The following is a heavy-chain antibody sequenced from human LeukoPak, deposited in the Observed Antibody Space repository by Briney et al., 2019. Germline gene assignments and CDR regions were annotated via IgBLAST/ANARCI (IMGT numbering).Heavy chain of an antibody. CDR1: GDSVSSNSAA. CDR3: ARDANYHDSDAYYDALDI. J-gene: IGHJ3*02. D-gene: IGHD3-16*01. Sequence: PSQTLSLTCAISGDSVSSNSAAWNWIRQSPSRGLEWLGGTYYRSKWYNDYAVSVKSRITINPDTSKNQFSLKLSSVTAADTAVYYCARDANYHDSDAYYDALDIWGQGTLVTVSS. V-gene: IGHV6-1*01. CDR2: TYYRSKWYN.